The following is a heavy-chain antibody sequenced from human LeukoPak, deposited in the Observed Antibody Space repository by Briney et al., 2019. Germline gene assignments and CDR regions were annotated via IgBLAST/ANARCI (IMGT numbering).Heavy chain of an antibody. J-gene: IGHJ5*02. CDR1: GGSFSGYY. Sequence: RTSETLSLTCAVYGGSFSGYYWSWIRQPPGKGLEWIGEINHSGSTNYNPTLKSRVTISVDTSKNQFSLKLSSVTAADTAVYYCARSSGSRGEWFDPWGQGTLVTVSS. V-gene: IGHV4-34*01. D-gene: IGHD1-26*01. CDR3: ARSSGSRGEWFDP. CDR2: INHSGST.